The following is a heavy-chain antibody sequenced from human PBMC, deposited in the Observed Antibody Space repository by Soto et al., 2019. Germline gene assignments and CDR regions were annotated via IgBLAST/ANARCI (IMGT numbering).Heavy chain of an antibody. V-gene: IGHV1-18*01. CDR2: INTYNGMT. D-gene: IGHD5-12*01. CDR1: GYTFINYH. Sequence: QVQRVQSGGEVKKPGASVTVSCKASGYTFINYHITWVRQAPGQGLEWMAWINTYNGMTDYAQKFQGRVTMTRDTSTSTAYMELRNLGSDDTAVYFGAKSPRGEMATDWGQGTLVTVSS. J-gene: IGHJ4*02. CDR3: AKSPRGEMATD.